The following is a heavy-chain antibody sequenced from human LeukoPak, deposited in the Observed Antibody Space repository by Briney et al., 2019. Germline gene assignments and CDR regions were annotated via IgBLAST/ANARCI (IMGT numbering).Heavy chain of an antibody. Sequence: SETLSLTCAVYGGSFSGYYWSWIRQPPGKGLEWIGEINHSGSTNYNPSLKSRVTISVDTSKNQFSLKLSSVTAAGTAVHYCARGVLDYWGQGTLVTVSS. CDR2: INHSGST. CDR1: GGSFSGYY. V-gene: IGHV4-34*01. J-gene: IGHJ4*02. D-gene: IGHD4/OR15-4a*01. CDR3: ARGVLDY.